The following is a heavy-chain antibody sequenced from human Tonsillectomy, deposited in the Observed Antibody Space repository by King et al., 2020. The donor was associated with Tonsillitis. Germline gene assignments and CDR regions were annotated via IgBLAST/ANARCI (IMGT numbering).Heavy chain of an antibody. V-gene: IGHV3-48*04. Sequence: VQLVESGGGLVQPGGSLRLSCVASGFIFSDYSMNWVRQAPGMGLEWLSYMGLSDSPINYAYSVKGRFTISRDNAKNSRNLQMNSLSADDTAVYYCARDRDWAFDCWGQGTLVTVSA. CDR1: GFIFSDYS. CDR2: MGLSDSPI. CDR3: ARDRDWAFDC. D-gene: IGHD3/OR15-3a*01. J-gene: IGHJ4*02.